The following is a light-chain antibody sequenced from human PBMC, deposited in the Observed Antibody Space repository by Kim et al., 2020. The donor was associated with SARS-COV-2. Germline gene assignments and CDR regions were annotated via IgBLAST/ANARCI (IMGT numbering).Light chain of an antibody. V-gene: IGLV3-19*01. CDR1: SLRSYY. CDR2: GKN. CDR3: NSWDSNDIVV. Sequence: SSELTQDPAVSVALGQTVRITCQGDSLRSYYATWYQQKPGQAPILVIYGKNNRPSGIPDRFSGSISGNTASLTITGTQAGDEADYYCNSWDSNDIVVFGG. J-gene: IGLJ2*01.